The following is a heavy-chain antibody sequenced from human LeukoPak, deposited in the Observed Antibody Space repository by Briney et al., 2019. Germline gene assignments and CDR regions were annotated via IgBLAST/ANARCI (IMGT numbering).Heavy chain of an antibody. D-gene: IGHD6-13*01. CDR2: ISGSGGST. J-gene: IGHJ5*02. V-gene: IGHV3-23*01. CDR3: AKDIAAAGSWFDP. CDR1: GFTFRSYA. Sequence: GGSLRLSCAASGFTFRSYAMSWVRQAPGKGLEWVSAISGSGGSTYYADSVKGRFTISRDNSKNTLDLQMNSLRAEDTPVYYCAKDIAAAGSWFDPWGQGTLVTVSS.